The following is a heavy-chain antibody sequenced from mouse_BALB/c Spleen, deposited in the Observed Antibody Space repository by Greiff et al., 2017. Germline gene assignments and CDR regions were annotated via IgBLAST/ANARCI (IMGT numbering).Heavy chain of an antibody. Sequence: VQLQQSGAELVKPGASVKLSCTASGFNIKDTYMHWVKQRPEQGLEWIGRIDPANGNTKYDPKFQGKATITADTSSNTAYLQLSSLTSEDTAVYYCARTTTVVATKDYYAMDYWGQGTSVTVSS. CDR2: IDPANGNT. CDR1: GFNIKDTY. D-gene: IGHD1-1*01. CDR3: ARTTTVVATKDYYAMDY. V-gene: IGHV14-3*02. J-gene: IGHJ4*01.